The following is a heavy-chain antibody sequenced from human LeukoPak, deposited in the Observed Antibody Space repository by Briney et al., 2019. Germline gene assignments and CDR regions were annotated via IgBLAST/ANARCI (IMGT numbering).Heavy chain of an antibody. J-gene: IGHJ5*02. D-gene: IGHD3-9*01. CDR1: GGSITSSY. V-gene: IGHV4-59*01. CDR3: ARGRYSAGDNWFDP. Sequence: SETLSLTCTVSGGSITSSYWSWIRQSPGKGLEWMGYIHYTGSTNYNPSLKSRVTMLIDTSKNQFSLKLSSVTAADTAVYYCARGRYSAGDNWFDPWGQGTLVTVPS. CDR2: IHYTGST.